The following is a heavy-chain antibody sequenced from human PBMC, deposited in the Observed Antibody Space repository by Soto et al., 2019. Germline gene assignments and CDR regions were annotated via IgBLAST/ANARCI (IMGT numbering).Heavy chain of an antibody. CDR2: IDYSGST. D-gene: IGHD5-12*01. CDR3: ARRIVATIYYFDY. V-gene: IGHV4-31*03. J-gene: IGHJ4*02. CDR1: GGSISSGGYY. Sequence: QVQLQESGPGLVKPSQTLSLTCTVSGGSISSGGYYWSWIRQHPGKGLEWIGYIDYSGSTYYNPSLKSRGTISVDTSKNQFSLKLSSVTAADTAVYYCARRIVATIYYFDYWGQGTLVTVSS.